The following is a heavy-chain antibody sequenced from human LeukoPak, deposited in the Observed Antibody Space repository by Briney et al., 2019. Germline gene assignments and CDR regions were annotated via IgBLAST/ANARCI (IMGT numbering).Heavy chain of an antibody. V-gene: IGHV4-59*08. CDR3: ARHSYGDVYYLDF. D-gene: IGHD4-17*01. CDR2: FYYSGSS. J-gene: IGHJ4*02. CDR1: GGSVSDYY. Sequence: SETLSLTCSVSGGSVSDYYWSWIRQSPGKGLEWIGYFYYSGSSRFNPSLKSRVAISVDTSNNQFSLKLTSVTAAATAVYYCARHSYGDVYYLDFWGQGTLVTVSS.